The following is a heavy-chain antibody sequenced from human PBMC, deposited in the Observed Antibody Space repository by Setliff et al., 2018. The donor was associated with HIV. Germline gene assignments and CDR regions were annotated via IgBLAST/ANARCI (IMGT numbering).Heavy chain of an antibody. J-gene: IGHJ6*03. CDR3: AMTLRLFDWGYMDV. D-gene: IGHD3-9*01. V-gene: IGHV4-39*02. Sequence: PSETLSLTCIVSGGSFSSSSYSWAWIRQSPGRGLQWIGSVHYTGSSYRNPSLKSRLTISIDTSRNHFSLNLTTVTAADTAVYYCAMTLRLFDWGYMDVWGKGTTVTVSS. CDR2: VHYTGSS. CDR1: GGSFSSSSYS.